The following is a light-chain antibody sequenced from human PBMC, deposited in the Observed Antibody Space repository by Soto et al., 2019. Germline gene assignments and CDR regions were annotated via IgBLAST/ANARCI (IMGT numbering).Light chain of an antibody. Sequence: EIVLTQSPDTLSLSPGERATLSCRASQGIGTDLAWFQQKTGQAPRLLIYDASNRATGIPARFSGSGSGTDFILTISSLEPEDFAVYYCHQRRDWPPVTFGQGAKLEIK. J-gene: IGKJ2*01. CDR3: HQRRDWPPVT. CDR2: DAS. V-gene: IGKV3-11*01. CDR1: QGIGTD.